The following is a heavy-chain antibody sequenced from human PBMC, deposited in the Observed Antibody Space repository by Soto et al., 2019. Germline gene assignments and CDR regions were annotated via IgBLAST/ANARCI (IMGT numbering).Heavy chain of an antibody. D-gene: IGHD5-12*01. Sequence: EVQLLESGGGFVQPGGSLRLSCAASGFIFSNYAMTWVRQAPGKGLEWVSAITSTGSSTYYAASVKGRFTISRDNSKNTQYLQLSSRPAEDSAVYHWAQGAKGYVVASLYYWGQGALVTFSS. CDR3: AQGAKGYVVASLYY. CDR2: ITSTGSST. CDR1: GFIFSNYA. J-gene: IGHJ4*02. V-gene: IGHV3-23*01.